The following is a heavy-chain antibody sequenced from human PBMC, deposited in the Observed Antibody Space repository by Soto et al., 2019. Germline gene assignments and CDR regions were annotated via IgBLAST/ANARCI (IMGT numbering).Heavy chain of an antibody. J-gene: IGHJ5*02. CDR3: ARGVGYYYDSSGYPHWFDP. CDR1: GGSISSYY. V-gene: IGHV4-59*01. CDR2: IYYSGST. Sequence: SETLSLTCTVSGGSISSYYWSWIRQPPGKGLEWIGYIYYSGSTNYNPSLKSRVTISVDTSKNQFSLKLSSVTAADTAVYYCARGVGYYYDSSGYPHWFDPWGQGTLVTVS. D-gene: IGHD3-22*01.